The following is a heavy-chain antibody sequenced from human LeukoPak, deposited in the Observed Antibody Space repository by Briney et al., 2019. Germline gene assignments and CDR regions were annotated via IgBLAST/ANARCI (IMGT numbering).Heavy chain of an antibody. D-gene: IGHD2-2*01. CDR2: ISGSGGST. Sequence: GGSLRLSCAASGFTFSSYAMSWVRQAPGKGLEWVSAISGSGGSTYYADSVKGRFTISRDNSKNTLYLQMNSLRAEDTAVYYCAKEEGYCSSTSCLGDYWGQGTLVTVSS. CDR1: GFTFSSYA. J-gene: IGHJ4*02. V-gene: IGHV3-23*01. CDR3: AKEEGYCSSTSCLGDY.